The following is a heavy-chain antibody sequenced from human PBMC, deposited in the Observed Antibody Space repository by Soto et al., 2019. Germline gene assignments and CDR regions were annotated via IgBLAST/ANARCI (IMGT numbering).Heavy chain of an antibody. Sequence: GASVKVSCKASDYTFNIFEINWVRQAPGQGLEWMGWMSTYNGNTNFAQKFQGRVSMTADTSTSTAYMDLRSLRSDDTAIYYCVSVRNFGGATGFDPWGQGTLVTVSS. V-gene: IGHV1-18*01. CDR1: DYTFNIFE. CDR2: MSTYNGNT. D-gene: IGHD3-10*01. J-gene: IGHJ5*02. CDR3: VSVRNFGGATGFDP.